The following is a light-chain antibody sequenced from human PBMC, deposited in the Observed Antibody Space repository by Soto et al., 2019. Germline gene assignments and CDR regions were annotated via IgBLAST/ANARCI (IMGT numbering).Light chain of an antibody. CDR1: QGIGSY. V-gene: IGKV1-9*01. J-gene: IGKJ4*01. CDR2: AAS. Sequence: IQMTQSPSSLAASVGDRVTITCRASQGIGSYLAWYQQKPGEAPKLLIFAASTLQSGVPSRFSGSGSGTDFTLTISSLQAEEFATYYCQQLSTYPSTFGGGTKVDI. CDR3: QQLSTYPST.